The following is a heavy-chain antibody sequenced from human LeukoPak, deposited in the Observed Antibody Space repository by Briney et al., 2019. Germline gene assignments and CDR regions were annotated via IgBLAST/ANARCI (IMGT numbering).Heavy chain of an antibody. CDR1: GYTFTGYY. J-gene: IGHJ5*02. D-gene: IGHD3-10*01. Sequence: ASVKLSCKASGYTFTGYYMHSVRQAPGQGLGWMGWINPNRGGTNYAQKFQGRVTMTRDTSISTVYMELSRLRSDDTAVYYCARLPPITMVRGINWFDPWGQGTLVTVSS. V-gene: IGHV1-2*02. CDR3: ARLPPITMVRGINWFDP. CDR2: INPNRGGT.